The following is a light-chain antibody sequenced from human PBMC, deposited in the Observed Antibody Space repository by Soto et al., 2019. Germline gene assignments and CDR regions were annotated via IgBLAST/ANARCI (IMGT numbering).Light chain of an antibody. Sequence: EIVMTQSPATLSVSPGERATLSGRASQSVSGNLAWYQQKPGQAPRHLIYAASTRATGIPARFSGSGSGTEFTLTISSLHSENFAVYYSQQYNNWSQITFGPGTKVDI. CDR3: QQYNNWSQIT. J-gene: IGKJ3*01. CDR2: AAS. V-gene: IGKV3-15*01. CDR1: QSVSGN.